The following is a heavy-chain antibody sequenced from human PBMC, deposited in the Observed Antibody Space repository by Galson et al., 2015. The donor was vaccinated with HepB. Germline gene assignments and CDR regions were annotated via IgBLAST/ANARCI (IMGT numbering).Heavy chain of an antibody. Sequence: SLRLSCATSGFTFSSYWMSWVRQAPGKGLEWVANIHQDGGETYYVDSVKGRFTISRDNAKKSMYLQMNSLRAEDTAVYYCGSSQNYYDSSGYLLLFFDYWGQGTLVTVSS. CDR3: GSSQNYYDSSGYLLLFFDY. CDR1: GFTFSSYW. CDR2: IHQDGGET. V-gene: IGHV3-7*03. J-gene: IGHJ4*02. D-gene: IGHD3-22*01.